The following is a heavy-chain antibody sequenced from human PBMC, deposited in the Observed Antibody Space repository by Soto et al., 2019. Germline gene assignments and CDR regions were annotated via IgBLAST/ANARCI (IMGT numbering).Heavy chain of an antibody. V-gene: IGHV3-23*01. J-gene: IGHJ4*02. CDR2: ISDSGVNT. Sequence: GGSLRLSCTASGFTFSNYAMSWVRQAPGMGLEWVSTISDSGVNTFFGDSMKDRFTISRDNSKSTVYLQLNTVRAEDTAIYYCARAIGADFFDYWGQGTMVTVSS. D-gene: IGHD6-25*01. CDR3: ARAIGADFFDY. CDR1: GFTFSNYA.